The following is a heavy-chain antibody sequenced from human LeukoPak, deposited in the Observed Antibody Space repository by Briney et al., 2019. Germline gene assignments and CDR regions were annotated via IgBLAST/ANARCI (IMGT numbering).Heavy chain of an antibody. V-gene: IGHV3-9*01. Sequence: GRSLRLSCAASGFTFDHYDMHWVRQAPGKGLELVSGLSWNSGSIGYADSVKGRFTISRDNAKNSLYLQMNSLRAEDTALYYCAKDKAAAAPPYYGMDVWGQGTTVTVSS. CDR2: LSWNSGSI. D-gene: IGHD6-13*01. J-gene: IGHJ6*02. CDR1: GFTFDHYD. CDR3: AKDKAAAAPPYYGMDV.